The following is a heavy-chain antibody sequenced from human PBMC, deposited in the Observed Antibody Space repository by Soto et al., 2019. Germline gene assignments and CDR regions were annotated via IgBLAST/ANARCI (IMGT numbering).Heavy chain of an antibody. CDR1: GFTFSSYA. CDR3: AKDLKQQLTHDY. J-gene: IGHJ4*02. Sequence: VQLLESGGGLVQPGGSLRLSCAASGFTFSSYAMSWVRQAPGKGLEWVSALSGSGGSTYYADSVKGRFTISRDNSKNTLYLQMNSLRAEDTAVYYCAKDLKQQLTHDYWGQGTLVTVSS. CDR2: LSGSGGST. V-gene: IGHV3-23*01. D-gene: IGHD6-13*01.